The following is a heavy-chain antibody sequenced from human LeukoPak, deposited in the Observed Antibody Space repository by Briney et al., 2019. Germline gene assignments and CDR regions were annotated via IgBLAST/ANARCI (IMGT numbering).Heavy chain of an antibody. CDR1: GFRFSSYA. Sequence: GGSLRLSCAASGFRFSSYAMSWVRQAPGKGLEWVSGISGSGGSTYYADSVKGRFTISRDNSKNTLYLQMNGLRAEDTAVYYCANDMGSSGWYAFDIWGQGTMVTVSS. CDR3: ANDMGSSGWYAFDI. D-gene: IGHD6-19*01. V-gene: IGHV3-23*01. CDR2: ISGSGGST. J-gene: IGHJ3*02.